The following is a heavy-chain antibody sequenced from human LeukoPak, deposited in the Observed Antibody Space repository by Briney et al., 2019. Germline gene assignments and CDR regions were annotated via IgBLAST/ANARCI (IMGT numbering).Heavy chain of an antibody. CDR3: ARERGSGSYHPFDP. CDR1: GFIFNNYW. J-gene: IGHJ5*02. D-gene: IGHD3-10*01. CDR2: IKQDGSEK. Sequence: GGSLRLSCAASGFIFNNYWMSWVRQAPGKGLEWVANIKQDGSEKYYVDSVKGRFTISRDNAKNSLYLQMNSLRAEDTAVYYCARERGSGSYHPFDPWGQGTLVTVSS. V-gene: IGHV3-7*01.